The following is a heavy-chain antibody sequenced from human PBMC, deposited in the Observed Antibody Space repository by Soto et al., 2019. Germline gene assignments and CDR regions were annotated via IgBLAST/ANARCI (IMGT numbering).Heavy chain of an antibody. CDR1: GFTFSSYD. D-gene: IGHD3-3*01. Sequence: GGSLRLSCAASGFTFSSYDMHWVRQATGKGLEWVSAIGTAGDTYYPGSVKGRFTISRENAKNSLYLQMNSLRAGDTAVYYCARRLGDFWSGDAFDIWGQGTMVTVSS. CDR2: IGTAGDT. V-gene: IGHV3-13*01. J-gene: IGHJ3*02. CDR3: ARRLGDFWSGDAFDI.